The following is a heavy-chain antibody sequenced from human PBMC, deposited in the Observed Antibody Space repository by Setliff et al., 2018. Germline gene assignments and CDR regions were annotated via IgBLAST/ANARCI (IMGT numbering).Heavy chain of an antibody. Sequence: RLSCATSGFSFSGYGMHWVRQAPGKGLEWVSYISSTSNTIYYADSVKGRFTISRDSAKNSLYLQMNSLRAEDTAVYYCARVGIFGGGYFDFWGQGTLVTVS. D-gene: IGHD3-3*01. CDR3: ARVGIFGGGYFDF. J-gene: IGHJ4*02. CDR1: GFSFSGYG. V-gene: IGHV3-48*04. CDR2: ISSTSNTI.